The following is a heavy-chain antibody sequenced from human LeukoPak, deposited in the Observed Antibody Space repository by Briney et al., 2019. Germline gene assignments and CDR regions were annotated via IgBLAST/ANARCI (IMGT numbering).Heavy chain of an antibody. CDR3: ARLYSSRWYMVSLYFDH. V-gene: IGHV4-59*01. J-gene: IGHJ4*02. CDR1: GGSISSYY. D-gene: IGHD6-13*01. Sequence: PSETLSLTCTVSGGSISSYYWSWIRQPPGMGLEWLGSIFSSGSTNYNPFLKSRVTISLDTSKNQFSLELTSVTAADTAIYYCARLYSSRWYMVSLYFDHWGQGTLVTVSS. CDR2: IFSSGST.